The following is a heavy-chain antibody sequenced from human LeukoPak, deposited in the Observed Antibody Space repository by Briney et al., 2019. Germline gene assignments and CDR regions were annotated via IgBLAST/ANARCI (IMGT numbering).Heavy chain of an antibody. CDR1: GYTLSSYE. Sequence: PGGSLRLSCAASGYTLSSYEMNWDRQAPGKGLEWVGRIRSKTNGGTTDYAAPVKGRFAISRDDSKNTLYLQMNNLITEDTVLYDCTTAPASVDYWGQGTLVTVSS. J-gene: IGHJ4*02. CDR2: IRSKTNGGTT. V-gene: IGHV3-15*01. CDR3: TTAPASVDY.